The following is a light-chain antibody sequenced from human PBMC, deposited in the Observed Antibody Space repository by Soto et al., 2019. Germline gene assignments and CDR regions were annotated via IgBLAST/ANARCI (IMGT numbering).Light chain of an antibody. J-gene: IGKJ1*01. Sequence: EIVLTQSPGTLSLSPGERATLSCRASQSVSSSYLAWYQQKPGQAPRLLIYDASKRASGFPARFSGSGSGTDFTLTISSLEPEDFAVYYCQQYGTSPWTFGQGTKV. V-gene: IGKV3-20*01. CDR2: DAS. CDR3: QQYGTSPWT. CDR1: QSVSSSY.